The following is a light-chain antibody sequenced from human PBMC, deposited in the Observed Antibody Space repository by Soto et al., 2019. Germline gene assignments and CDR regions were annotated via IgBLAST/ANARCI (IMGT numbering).Light chain of an antibody. Sequence: DTVMTQAPATLSVPPGERATLSCRASQSVSSNFAWYQQNRGQAPRLLIYGASTKATGVPASFSGSESGTEFTLTISSLQSEDFAVYYYQQYHNWPYTFGQGTKLEIK. V-gene: IGKV3-15*01. CDR3: QQYHNWPYT. J-gene: IGKJ2*01. CDR2: GAS. CDR1: QSVSSN.